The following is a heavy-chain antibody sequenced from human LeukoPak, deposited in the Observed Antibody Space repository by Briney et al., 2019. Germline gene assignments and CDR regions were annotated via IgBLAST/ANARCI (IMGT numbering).Heavy chain of an antibody. CDR1: GFTFSSYG. D-gene: IGHD4-17*01. Sequence: QAGGSLRLSCAASGFTFSSYGMHWVRQAPGKGLEWVAFIRYDGSNKYYADSVKGRFTISRDNSKNTLYLQMNSLRAEDTAVYYCARDGITRTTVTSGFDYWGQGTLVTASS. CDR2: IRYDGSNK. J-gene: IGHJ4*02. CDR3: ARDGITRTTVTSGFDY. V-gene: IGHV3-30*02.